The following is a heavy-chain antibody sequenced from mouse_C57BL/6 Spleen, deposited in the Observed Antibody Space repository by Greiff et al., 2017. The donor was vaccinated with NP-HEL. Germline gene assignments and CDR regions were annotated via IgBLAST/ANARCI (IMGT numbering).Heavy chain of an antibody. V-gene: IGHV1-72*01. CDR1: GYTFTSYW. J-gene: IGHJ2*01. CDR2: IDPNSGGT. D-gene: IGHD2-3*01. CDR3: ERLGGDGFDY. Sequence: QVQLKQPGAELVKPGASVKLSCKASGYTFTSYWMHWVKQRPGQGLEWIGRIDPNSGGTKYNEKFKSKATLTVAKPSSTAYMQPSNVTSEDSSVYYCERLGGDGFDYWGQGTTLTVSS.